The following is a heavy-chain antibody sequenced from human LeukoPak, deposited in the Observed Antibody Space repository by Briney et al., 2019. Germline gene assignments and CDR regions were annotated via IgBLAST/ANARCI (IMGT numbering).Heavy chain of an antibody. CDR2: IWYDATKY. Sequence: GGSLRLSCAASGFTFSSYGMHWVRQTPGKGLEWVALIWYDATKYYYTDSVKGRFTISRDNSKNTLYLQMNSLRAEDTAVYYCAKTYYYDSSGYFYAFDIWGQGTMVTVSS. CDR3: AKTYYYDSSGYFYAFDI. CDR1: GFTFSSYG. D-gene: IGHD3-22*01. J-gene: IGHJ3*02. V-gene: IGHV3-33*06.